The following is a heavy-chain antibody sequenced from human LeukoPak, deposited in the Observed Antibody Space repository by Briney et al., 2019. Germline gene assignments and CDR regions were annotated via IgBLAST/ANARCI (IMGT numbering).Heavy chain of an antibody. CDR1: GFTFSSYA. CDR3: AAGKYYLDY. J-gene: IGHJ4*02. V-gene: IGHV3-23*01. Sequence: PGGSLRLSCAASGFTFSSYAMSWVRQAPGQGLERVSAISAGGGSTSYTDSVKGRFTISRDNSKNTLSLQMHSLRAEDTAVYYCAAGKYYLDYWGQGALVTVSS. CDR2: ISAGGGST. D-gene: IGHD1-1*01.